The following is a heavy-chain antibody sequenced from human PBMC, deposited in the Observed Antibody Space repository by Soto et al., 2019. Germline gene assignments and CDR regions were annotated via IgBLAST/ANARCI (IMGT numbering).Heavy chain of an antibody. J-gene: IGHJ3*02. D-gene: IGHD2-15*01. CDR2: IYYSGST. Sequence: PSETLSLTCTVSGGSISSGGYYWSWIRQHPGKGLEWIGYIYYSGSTYYNPSLKSRVTISVDTSKNQFSLKLSSVTAADTAVYYCARVEEDIRRLHDAFDIWGQGTMVTVSS. CDR3: ARVEEDIRRLHDAFDI. CDR1: GGSISSGGYY. V-gene: IGHV4-31*03.